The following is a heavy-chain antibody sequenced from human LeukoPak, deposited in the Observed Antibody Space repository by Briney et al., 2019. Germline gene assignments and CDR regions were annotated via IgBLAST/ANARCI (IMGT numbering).Heavy chain of an antibody. CDR3: AKGMRSLYYFDN. CDR1: GFTFNNYA. Sequence: GSLGLSCAASGFTFNNYAMTWVRQAPGKGLEWVSAISGTGDGTYYADSVKGRFTISRDTSKNTLYLQMNSLRAEDTAVYYCAKGMRSLYYFDNWGRGTLVTVSS. V-gene: IGHV3-23*01. CDR2: ISGTGDGT. J-gene: IGHJ4*02.